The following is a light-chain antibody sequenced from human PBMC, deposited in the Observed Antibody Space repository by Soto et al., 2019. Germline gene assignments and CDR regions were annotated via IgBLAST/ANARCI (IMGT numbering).Light chain of an antibody. CDR3: QQSYTTPQT. J-gene: IGKJ1*01. CDR1: QGISSY. V-gene: IGKV1-8*01. Sequence: AIRMTQSPSSFSASTGDRVTITCRASQGISSYLAWYQQKPGKAPKLLIYAASTLQSGVPSRFSGSGSGTDFTLTISSLQPEDFATYYCQQSYTTPQTFGQGTTGDIK. CDR2: AAS.